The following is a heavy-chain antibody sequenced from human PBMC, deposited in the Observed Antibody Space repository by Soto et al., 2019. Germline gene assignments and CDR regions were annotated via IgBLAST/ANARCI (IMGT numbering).Heavy chain of an antibody. D-gene: IGHD6-19*01. CDR2: IDAGDGNR. Sequence: ASVKVSCKASGYTSTKYGVHWVRQAPGQRLEWMGWIDAGDGNRKYSRNFQGRVTITRDTSASTAYMELSSLRSEDTAVYYCVRDGAVAGNINFDFWGQGTLVTVPS. V-gene: IGHV1-3*01. CDR3: VRDGAVAGNINFDF. J-gene: IGHJ4*02. CDR1: GYTSTKYG.